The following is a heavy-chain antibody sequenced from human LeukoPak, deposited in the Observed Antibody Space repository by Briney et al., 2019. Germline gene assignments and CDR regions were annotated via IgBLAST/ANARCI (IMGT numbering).Heavy chain of an antibody. D-gene: IGHD3-10*01. J-gene: IGHJ6*03. CDR1: GYTFTSYD. CDR3: ARGTSMVRGVIITYRHYYYMDV. V-gene: IGHV1-8*01. CDR2: MNPNSGNT. Sequence: ASVKVSCKASGYTFTSYDINWVRQATGQGLEWMGWMNPNSGNTGYAQKFQGRVTMTRNTSISTAYMELSSLRSEDTAVYYCARGTSMVRGVIITYRHYYYMDVWGKGTTVTVSS.